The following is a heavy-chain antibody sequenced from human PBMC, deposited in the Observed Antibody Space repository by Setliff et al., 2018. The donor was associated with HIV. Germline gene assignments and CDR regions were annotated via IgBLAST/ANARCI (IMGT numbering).Heavy chain of an antibody. V-gene: IGHV3-15*01. CDR2: IKNRPAGGTT. CDR1: GFTFSDVW. J-gene: IGHJ6*03. CDR3: ATINHNTGFAGTFYFYMDV. Sequence: GGSLRLSCAASGFTFSDVWVNWVRQDPGRGLEWVGRIKNRPAGGTTEYAAPVKGRFTMSRDDSEKKLYLQMNSLRTDDTAVYYCATINHNTGFAGTFYFYMDVWGKGTTVTVSS. D-gene: IGHD5-12*01.